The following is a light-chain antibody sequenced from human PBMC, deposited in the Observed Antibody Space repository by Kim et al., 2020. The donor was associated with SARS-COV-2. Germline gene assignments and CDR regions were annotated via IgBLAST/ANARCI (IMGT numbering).Light chain of an antibody. CDR2: KNT. V-gene: IGLV1-44*01. J-gene: IGLJ3*02. CDR3: AAWDDSFNGWV. Sequence: GQRVIISCSGSSSNIGSNTVHWYQHLPGTAPKLLIYKNTQRPSGVPDRFSGSKSGTSASLAISGLQSEDEADYYCAAWDDSFNGWVFGGGTQLTVL. CDR1: SSNIGSNT.